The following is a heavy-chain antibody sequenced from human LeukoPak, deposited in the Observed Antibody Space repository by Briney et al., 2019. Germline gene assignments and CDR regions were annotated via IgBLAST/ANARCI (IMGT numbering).Heavy chain of an antibody. V-gene: IGHV3-30*04. CDR2: ISYDGSNT. D-gene: IGHD3-22*01. Sequence: GGSLRLSCAASGFTFSSYAMHWVRQAPGKGLEWVGVISYDGSNTYYADSVKGRFTISRDNSKNTLYLQMNSLRVEDTAVYYCARDRSSSVYDSSGYYFSYLDYWGQGTLVTVSS. J-gene: IGHJ4*02. CDR1: GFTFSSYA. CDR3: ARDRSSSVYDSSGYYFSYLDY.